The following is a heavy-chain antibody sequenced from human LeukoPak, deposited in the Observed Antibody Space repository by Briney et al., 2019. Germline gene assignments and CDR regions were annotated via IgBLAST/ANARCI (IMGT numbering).Heavy chain of an antibody. CDR1: GGSFSGYY. CDR3: ARGRLAVVRSGNAIAAMSGGSDY. D-gene: IGHD2-2*01. Sequence: PSETLSLTCAVYGGSFSGYYWSWIRQPPGKGLEWIGEINHSGSTNYNPSLKSRVTISVDTSKNQFSLKLSSVTAADTAVYYCARGRLAVVRSGNAIAAMSGGSDYWGQGTLVTVSS. J-gene: IGHJ4*02. CDR2: INHSGST. V-gene: IGHV4-34*01.